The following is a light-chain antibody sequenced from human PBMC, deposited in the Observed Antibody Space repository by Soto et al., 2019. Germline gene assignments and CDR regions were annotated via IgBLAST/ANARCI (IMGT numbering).Light chain of an antibody. CDR3: QQYNNWPLT. J-gene: IGKJ4*01. CDR2: DAS. Sequence: ETVMTQSPAPLSVSPGERATLSCRASQSISSNLAWFQQKPGQAPRLLIYDASTMATGFPARFSGSGSGTEFTLTISSLQSEDFAVYYCQQYNNWPLTLGGGTKVDIK. CDR1: QSISSN. V-gene: IGKV3-15*01.